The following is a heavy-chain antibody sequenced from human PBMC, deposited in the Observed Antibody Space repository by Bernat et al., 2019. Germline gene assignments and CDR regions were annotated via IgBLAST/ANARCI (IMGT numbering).Heavy chain of an antibody. J-gene: IGHJ4*02. CDR3: ARGDDSSGYYAAIDY. D-gene: IGHD3-22*01. V-gene: IGHV4-30-4*01. CDR2: IYYSGST. Sequence: QVQLQESGPGLVNPWETLSLTCAASGGSISSGDYYWSWIRQPPGKGLEWIGYIYYSGSTSTNPSLKSRVTISVAMSKNQNSLKLSSVTAADTAVYYCARGDDSSGYYAAIDYWGQGTLVTVSS. CDR1: GGSISSGDYY.